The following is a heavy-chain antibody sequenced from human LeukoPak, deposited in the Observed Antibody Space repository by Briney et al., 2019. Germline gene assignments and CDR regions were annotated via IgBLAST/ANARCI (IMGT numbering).Heavy chain of an antibody. D-gene: IGHD6-6*01. CDR2: IYYSGST. CDR1: GGSISSYY. CDR3: ARSDVPRSYYYYGMDV. Sequence: SETLSLTCTASGGSISSYYWSWIRQPPGKGLEWIGYIYYSGSTNYNPSLKSRVTISVDTSKNQFSLKLSSVPAAAPAVYYCARSDVPRSYYYYGMDVWGQGTTVTVSS. V-gene: IGHV4-59*01. J-gene: IGHJ6*02.